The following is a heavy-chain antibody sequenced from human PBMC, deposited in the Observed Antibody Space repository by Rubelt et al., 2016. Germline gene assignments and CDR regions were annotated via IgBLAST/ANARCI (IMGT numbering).Heavy chain of an antibody. V-gene: IGHV3-30*04. CDR1: GFTFSSYA. J-gene: IGHJ5*02. Sequence: ESGGGVVQPGRSLRLSCAASGFTFSSYAMHWVRQAPGKGLEWVAVISYDGSNKYYADSVKGRFTISRDNSKNTLYLQMNSLRAEDTAVYYCARVIVDIVATNWFDPWGQGTLVTVSS. CDR3: ARVIVDIVATNWFDP. D-gene: IGHD5-12*01. CDR2: ISYDGSNK.